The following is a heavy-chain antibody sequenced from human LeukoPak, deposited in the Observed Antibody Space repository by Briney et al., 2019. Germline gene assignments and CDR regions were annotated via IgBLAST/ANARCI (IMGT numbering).Heavy chain of an antibody. D-gene: IGHD3-10*01. J-gene: IGHJ4*02. CDR1: GGSSSGCY. CDR2: INHSGST. Sequence: TSETLSLTCAVYGGSSSGCYWSWIRQPPGKGLEWIGEINHSGSTNYNPSLKSRVTISVDTSKNQFSLKLSSVTAADTAVYYCARGRGYKGYYFDYWGQGTLVTVSS. V-gene: IGHV4-34*01. CDR3: ARGRGYKGYYFDY.